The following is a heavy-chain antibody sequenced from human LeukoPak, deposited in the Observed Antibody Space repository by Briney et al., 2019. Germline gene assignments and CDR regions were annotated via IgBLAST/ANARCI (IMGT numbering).Heavy chain of an antibody. D-gene: IGHD5-18*01. CDR2: IYYSGST. V-gene: IGHV4-39*01. Sequence: SETLSLTCTVSGGSISSGDYYWSCIRQPPGKGLECIGYIYYSGSTYYNPSLKSRVTISVDTSKNQFSLKLSSVTAADTAVYYCARHRDQDLRYSYGLIDYWGQGTLVTVSS. J-gene: IGHJ4*02. CDR1: GGSISSGDYY. CDR3: ARHRDQDLRYSYGLIDY.